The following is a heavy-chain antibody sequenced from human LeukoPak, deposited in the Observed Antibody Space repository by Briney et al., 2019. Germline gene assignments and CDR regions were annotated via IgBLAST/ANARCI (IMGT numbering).Heavy chain of an antibody. CDR3: ATQRGSYVWGTDFDY. Sequence: ASVKVSCKASGYTFTGYYMHWVRQAPGQGLEWMGWINPNSGDTKYAQKFQGRVTMTRDTSISTAYMELSRLRSDDTAVHYCATQRGSYVWGTDFDYWGQGTLVTVSS. CDR1: GYTFTGYY. V-gene: IGHV1-2*02. CDR2: INPNSGDT. J-gene: IGHJ4*02. D-gene: IGHD3-16*01.